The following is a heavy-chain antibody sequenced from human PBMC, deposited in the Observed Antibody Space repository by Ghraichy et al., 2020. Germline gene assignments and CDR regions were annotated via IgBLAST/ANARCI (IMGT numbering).Heavy chain of an antibody. CDR3: ARRISVAGLFDS. CDR2: IYYNGNT. D-gene: IGHD6-19*01. J-gene: IGHJ4*02. V-gene: IGHV4-59*08. Sequence: SETLSLTCTVSGGSLSSFYWTWIRQSPGKGLEWVGYIYYNGNTYYNPSLGGRVTISLDTSKNQFSLKLSSVTAADTAIYYCARRISVAGLFDSWGQGTLVTVSS. CDR1: GGSLSSFY.